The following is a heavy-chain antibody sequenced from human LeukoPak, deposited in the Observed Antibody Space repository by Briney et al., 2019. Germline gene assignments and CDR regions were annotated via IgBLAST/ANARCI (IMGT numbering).Heavy chain of an antibody. CDR2: IYTSGST. CDR3: ARDWGSGPLDY. J-gene: IGHJ4*02. CDR1: DDSITMYY. D-gene: IGHD3-10*01. Sequence: PSETLSLTCTVSDDSITMYYWTWIRQPPGKGLEWIGRIYTSGSTNYNPSLKSRVTISVDTSKNQFSLKLSSVTAADTAVYYCARDWGSGPLDYWGQGTLVTVSS. V-gene: IGHV4-4*08.